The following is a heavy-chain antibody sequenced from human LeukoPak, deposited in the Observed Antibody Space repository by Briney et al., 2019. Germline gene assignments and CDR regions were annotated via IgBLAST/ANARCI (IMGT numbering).Heavy chain of an antibody. CDR1: GDSITTGIYY. CDR2: VFYSGST. D-gene: IGHD4-17*01. CDR3: ARNSTTVNHVYKFFDY. J-gene: IGHJ4*02. V-gene: IGHV4-39*01. Sequence: PPETLSVTCSVSGDSITTGIYYCAWIRQSPGKGLEWIGSVFYSGSTSYNPSLRSRVSISVDTSKNQLSLELSSLTAADTAVYYCARNSTTVNHVYKFFDYWGRGTLVTVSS.